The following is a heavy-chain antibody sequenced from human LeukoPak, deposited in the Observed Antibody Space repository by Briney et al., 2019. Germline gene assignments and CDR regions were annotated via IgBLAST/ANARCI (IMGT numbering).Heavy chain of an antibody. J-gene: IGHJ4*02. CDR1: GFTFSSYE. D-gene: IGHD4-17*01. Sequence: GGSPRLSCAASGFTFSSYEMNWVRQAPGKGLEWVSYISSSGSTIYYADSVKGRFTISRDNAKNSLYLQMNSLRAEDTALYYCAKVQTTVTTLDYWGQGTLVTVSS. CDR3: AKVQTTVTTLDY. CDR2: ISSSGSTI. V-gene: IGHV3-48*03.